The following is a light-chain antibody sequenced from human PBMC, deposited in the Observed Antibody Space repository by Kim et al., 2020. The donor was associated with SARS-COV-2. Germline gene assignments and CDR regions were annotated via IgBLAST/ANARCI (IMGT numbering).Light chain of an antibody. CDR2: RAS. Sequence: YAAVGDRVTITCRASQSISNRLAWYQQKPGKAPKFLIYRASNLEHGVPSRFSGSGSGTEFTLTINSLQPDDFATYYCQQYDRLSTFGGGTKVDIK. CDR1: QSISNR. V-gene: IGKV1-5*03. J-gene: IGKJ4*01. CDR3: QQYDRLST.